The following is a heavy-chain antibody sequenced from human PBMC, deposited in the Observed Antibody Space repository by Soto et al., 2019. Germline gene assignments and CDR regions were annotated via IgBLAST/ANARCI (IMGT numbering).Heavy chain of an antibody. CDR2: ISAYNGNT. D-gene: IGHD3-9*01. V-gene: IGHV1-18*01. CDR3: ARSPGGGRYFDWLLHFDY. Sequence: SVNVSCKASGYTFTSYGISWVRQAPGQGLEWMGWISAYNGNTNYAQKLQGRVTMTTDTSTSTAYMELRSLRSDDTAVYYCARSPGGGRYFDWLLHFDYWAQGTLVTVSS. CDR1: GYTFTSYG. J-gene: IGHJ4*02.